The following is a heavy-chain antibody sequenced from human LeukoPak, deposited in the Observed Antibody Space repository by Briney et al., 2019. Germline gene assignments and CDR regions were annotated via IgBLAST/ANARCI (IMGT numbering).Heavy chain of an antibody. Sequence: GGPLRLSCVASGFNFRRYWMHWVRQAPGKGLVWVSRINSDGSITSYADAVKGRFTISRDNAKNTVYLQMNSLRADDTAVYYCVRLLDRDFWGQGTLVTVSS. D-gene: IGHD2/OR15-2a*01. V-gene: IGHV3-74*01. J-gene: IGHJ4*02. CDR3: VRLLDRDF. CDR2: INSDGSIT. CDR1: GFNFRRYW.